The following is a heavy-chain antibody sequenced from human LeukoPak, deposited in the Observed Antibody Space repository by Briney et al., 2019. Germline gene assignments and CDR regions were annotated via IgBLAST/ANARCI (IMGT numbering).Heavy chain of an antibody. CDR3: ARVWSDYSLYYYYGMDV. CDR2: INSDGSST. Sequence: GGSLRLSCAAPGFTFSSYWMHWVRQAPGKGLVWVSRINSDGSSTSYADSVKGRFTISRDNAKNTLYLQMNSLRAEDTAVYYCARVWSDYSLYYYYGMDVWGQGTTVTVSS. V-gene: IGHV3-74*01. CDR1: GFTFSSYW. D-gene: IGHD3-3*01. J-gene: IGHJ6*02.